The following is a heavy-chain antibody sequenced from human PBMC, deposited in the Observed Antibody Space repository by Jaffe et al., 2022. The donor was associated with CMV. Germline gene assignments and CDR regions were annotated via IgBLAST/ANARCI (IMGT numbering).Heavy chain of an antibody. V-gene: IGHV4-34*02. Sequence: QVQLLQWGAGLLKPSETLSLTCAVYGGSFSGYHWTWIRQSPGKGLEWIGDVNHGGSANYNPSLKNRVTISLDTSKNQFSLKLNSVTAADTALYYCVREANEQQRGMDYWGRGSLVTVSS. CDR2: VNHGGSA. J-gene: IGHJ4*02. CDR1: GGSFSGYH. D-gene: IGHD6-13*01. CDR3: VREANEQQRGMDY.